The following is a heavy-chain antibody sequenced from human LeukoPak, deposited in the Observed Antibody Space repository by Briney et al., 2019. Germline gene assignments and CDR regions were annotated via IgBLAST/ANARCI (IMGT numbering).Heavy chain of an antibody. D-gene: IGHD4-11*01. CDR1: GDSVSSHY. J-gene: IGHJ4*02. V-gene: IGHV4-59*02. CDR2: VYYTGTS. CDR3: ARYSNHVDYFDS. Sequence: SETLSLPCTVSGDSVSSHYWGWIRQPPGKGLEWIAYVYYTGTSNYNPSLKSRVTISIDTSKNQFSLKLSSVTAADTAVYYCARYSNHVDYFDSWGQGTLVTVSS.